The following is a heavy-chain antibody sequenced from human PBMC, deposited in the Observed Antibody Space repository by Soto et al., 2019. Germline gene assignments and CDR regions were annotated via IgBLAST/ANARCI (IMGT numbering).Heavy chain of an antibody. CDR3: ARDRDCSSTSCYFGSSWFDP. D-gene: IGHD2-2*01. Sequence: TLSLTCTVSGGSISSGDYYWSWIRQPPGKGLEWIGYIYYSGSTYYNPSLKSRVTISVDTSKNQFSLKLSSVTAADTAVHYCARDRDCSSTSCYFGSSWFDPWGQGTLVTVSS. V-gene: IGHV4-30-4*01. J-gene: IGHJ5*02. CDR2: IYYSGST. CDR1: GGSISSGDYY.